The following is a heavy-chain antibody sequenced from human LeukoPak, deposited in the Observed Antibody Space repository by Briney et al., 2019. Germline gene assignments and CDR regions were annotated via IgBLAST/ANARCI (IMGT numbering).Heavy chain of an antibody. CDR2: IYYSGTT. CDR3: ARMGAIAGASANPDY. J-gene: IGHJ4*02. V-gene: IGHV4-59*01. D-gene: IGHD4/OR15-4a*01. Sequence: SETLSLNCTVSGGSISGYYWSWIRQPPGEGLEWIGYIYYSGTTDYSPSLRSRVTMSLDTSKNQFSLKLSSVTTADTAVYYCARMGAIAGASANPDYWGQGTLVSVSS. CDR1: GGSISGYY.